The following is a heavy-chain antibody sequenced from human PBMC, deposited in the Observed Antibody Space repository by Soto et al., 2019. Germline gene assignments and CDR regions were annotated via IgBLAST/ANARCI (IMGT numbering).Heavy chain of an antibody. V-gene: IGHV3-30-3*01. Sequence: GGSLRLSCTASGFAFSHYAMLWVRQAPGKGLEWVALVSFDGSNKYYTDSVKGRFTISRDNSKNTLYLQMTSLRPEDAAVYYCARDPNHYDSSGYYLLYYFDYWGLGTLVTVSS. CDR3: ARDPNHYDSSGYYLLYYFDY. CDR2: VSFDGSNK. D-gene: IGHD3-22*01. CDR1: GFAFSHYA. J-gene: IGHJ4*02.